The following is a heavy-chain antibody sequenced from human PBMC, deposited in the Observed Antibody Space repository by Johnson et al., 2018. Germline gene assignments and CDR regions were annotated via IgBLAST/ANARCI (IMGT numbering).Heavy chain of an antibody. Sequence: EVQLVESGAEVKKPGESLKISCKASGYGFTNNWITWVRQLPGKGLEWMGIIYPGDSDTRYSPSFQGQVTISPDQSINTAYLQWSSLKASDTAMYYCARLPYGKPITMIVVIHKDYWGQGTLVSVSS. V-gene: IGHV5-51*03. CDR2: IYPGDSDT. D-gene: IGHD3-22*01. CDR1: GYGFTNNW. J-gene: IGHJ4*02. CDR3: ARLPYGKPITMIVVIHKDY.